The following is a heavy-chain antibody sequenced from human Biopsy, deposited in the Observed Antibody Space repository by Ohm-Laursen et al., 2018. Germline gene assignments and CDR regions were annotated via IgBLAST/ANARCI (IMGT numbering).Heavy chain of an antibody. D-gene: IGHD3-22*01. V-gene: IGHV4-34*01. J-gene: IGHJ6*02. CDR1: GESFNGYY. CDR2: INHSGRT. CDR3: VRGVDYYDPYHYYALDV. Sequence: TLSLTCALYGESFNGYYWSWTRQTPGQGLEWIGEINHSGRTNYNPSLKSRVTISVDTSKNQFSLKVRSVTAADTAVYYCVRGVDYYDPYHYYALDVWGQGTTVTVSS.